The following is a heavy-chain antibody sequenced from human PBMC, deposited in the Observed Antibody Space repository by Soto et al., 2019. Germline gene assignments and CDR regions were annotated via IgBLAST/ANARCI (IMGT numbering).Heavy chain of an antibody. D-gene: IGHD3-10*01. V-gene: IGHV4-59*01. CDR1: GGSISSYS. J-gene: IGHJ4*02. Sequence: PSETLSLTCTVSGGSISSYSWSWIRQPPGKGLEWIGYIYYSGSTNYNPSLKSRVTISVDTSKNQFSLKLSSVTAADTAVYYCDRGGLRFGELLLHYWGQGTLVTVSS. CDR2: IYYSGST. CDR3: DRGGLRFGELLLHY.